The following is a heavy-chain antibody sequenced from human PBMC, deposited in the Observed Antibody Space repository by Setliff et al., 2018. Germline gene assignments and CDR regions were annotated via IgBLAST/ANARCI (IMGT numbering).Heavy chain of an antibody. J-gene: IGHJ4*02. V-gene: IGHV4-31*03. Sequence: PSETLSLTCTVSGCSISSGGYYWSWIRQHPGKGLEWIGYIYYSGSTYYNPSLKSRVTISVDTSKNQFSLRLNSATAADTAVYYCASLRGAFDYWGQGTLVTVSS. CDR2: IYYSGST. CDR3: ASLRGAFDY. CDR1: GCSISSGGYY.